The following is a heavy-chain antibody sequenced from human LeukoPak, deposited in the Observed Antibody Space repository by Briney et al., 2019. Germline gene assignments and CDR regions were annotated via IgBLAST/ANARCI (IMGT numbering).Heavy chain of an antibody. CDR2: INPNSGAT. Sequence: ASVKVSCKASGYIFAGYYMHWVRQAPGQGREGMGWINPNSGATNYAQKFQGRVTLTRDTSISTAYLELSRLRSDDTAVYYCARDGTGTYYYYSYMDVWGKGTTVTVSS. J-gene: IGHJ6*03. CDR1: GYIFAGYY. CDR3: ARDGTGTYYYYSYMDV. D-gene: IGHD1-1*01. V-gene: IGHV1-2*02.